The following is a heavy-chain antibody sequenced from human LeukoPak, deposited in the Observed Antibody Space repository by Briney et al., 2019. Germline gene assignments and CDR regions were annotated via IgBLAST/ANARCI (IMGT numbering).Heavy chain of an antibody. V-gene: IGHV3-64*01. J-gene: IGHJ6*03. CDR1: GFSFSSYT. Sequence: GSPRLSCAASGFSFSSYTMHWVRQAPGKGLEYVSAIISHGGSTHYTNSVRGRFTISRDNSKNTLYLQMGSLRAEDMAVYYCARVKMGATVSDYYYYYMDVWGKGTTVTVSS. CDR3: ARVKMGATVSDYYYYYMDV. D-gene: IGHD1-26*01. CDR2: IISHGGST.